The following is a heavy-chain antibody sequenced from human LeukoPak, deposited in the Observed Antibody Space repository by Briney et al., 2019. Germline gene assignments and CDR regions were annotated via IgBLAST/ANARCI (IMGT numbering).Heavy chain of an antibody. V-gene: IGHV3-53*01. J-gene: IGHJ4*02. CDR3: ARHGGDTAMVNDY. Sequence: GSLRLSCAASGLIVISNYMNWVRQAPGQGLEWVSVIYAGGSTYYADSVKGRFTISRDNSKNTLYLQMNSLRAEDTAVYYCARHGGDTAMVNDYWGQGTLVTVSS. D-gene: IGHD5-18*01. CDR1: GLIVISNY. CDR2: IYAGGST.